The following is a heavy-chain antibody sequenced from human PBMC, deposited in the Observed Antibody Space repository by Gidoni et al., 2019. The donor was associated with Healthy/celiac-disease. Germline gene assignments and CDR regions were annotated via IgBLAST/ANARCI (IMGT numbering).Heavy chain of an antibody. J-gene: IGHJ4*02. CDR2: ISYDENNK. CDR3: ARERSIVVVGPYYFDY. V-gene: IGHV3-30-3*01. D-gene: IGHD3-22*01. CDR1: GFTFSSYA. Sequence: QVQLVESGGGVVQPGRSLRLSCAASGFTFSSYAMHWVRQAPGNGLEWVAIISYDENNKYYADSVKGRFTISRDNSKNTLYLQMNSLRAEDTAVYYCARERSIVVVGPYYFDYWGQGTLVTVSS.